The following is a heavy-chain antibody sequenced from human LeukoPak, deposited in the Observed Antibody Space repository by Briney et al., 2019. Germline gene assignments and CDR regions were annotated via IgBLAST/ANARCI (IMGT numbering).Heavy chain of an antibody. J-gene: IGHJ4*02. CDR2: INHSGST. CDR3: ASRSSIWSGYQDTLYYFDS. Sequence: PSETLSLTCAVYGGSFSGYYWSWIRQPPGKGLEWIGEINHSGSTNYNPSLKSRVTISVDTSKNQFSLKLSSVTAADTAVYYCASRSSIWSGYQDTLYYFDSWGQGTLVTVSS. CDR1: GGSFSGYY. V-gene: IGHV4-34*01. D-gene: IGHD3-3*01.